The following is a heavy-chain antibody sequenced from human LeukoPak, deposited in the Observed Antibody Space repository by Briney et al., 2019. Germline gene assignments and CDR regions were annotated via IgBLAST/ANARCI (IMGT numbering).Heavy chain of an antibody. CDR1: GGSFSGYY. CDR3: AGVWLGNNAFDI. D-gene: IGHD3-16*01. Sequence: SETLSLTCAVYGGSFSGYYWSWIRQPPGKGLEWIGDINHSGTTNYNTSLKSRVTISLDTSKNQFSLKLNSVTAADTAVYYCAGVWLGNNAFDIWGRGTKVSVSS. J-gene: IGHJ3*02. V-gene: IGHV4-34*01. CDR2: INHSGTT.